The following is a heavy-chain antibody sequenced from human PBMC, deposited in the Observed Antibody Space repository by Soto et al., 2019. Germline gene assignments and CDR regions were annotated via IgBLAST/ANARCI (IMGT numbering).Heavy chain of an antibody. Sequence: EVQLLESGGGLVQPGGSLRLSCAASGFTFSSYAMTWVRQAPGKGLEWVSSISANGDRTYYADAVKGRFTISRDDSKNTLYLQMKTLGADDTAVYYCAKTWIHLDYWGQGTLVTVSP. CDR2: ISANGDRT. V-gene: IGHV3-23*01. D-gene: IGHD5-18*01. CDR3: AKTWIHLDY. CDR1: GFTFSSYA. J-gene: IGHJ4*02.